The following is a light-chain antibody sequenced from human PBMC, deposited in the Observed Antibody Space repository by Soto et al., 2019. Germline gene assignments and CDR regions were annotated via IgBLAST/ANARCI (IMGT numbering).Light chain of an antibody. V-gene: IGKV3-11*01. Sequence: EIVLTQSPATLSLSPGERATLSCRASQGMNTYLTWYQQKPGQAPRLLIYDASNRATGIPARFSGSGSGTDFTLTISSLEPEDFAVYYCQQRTNRPPITFGQGTRLEIK. CDR2: DAS. J-gene: IGKJ5*01. CDR1: QGMNTY. CDR3: QQRTNRPPIT.